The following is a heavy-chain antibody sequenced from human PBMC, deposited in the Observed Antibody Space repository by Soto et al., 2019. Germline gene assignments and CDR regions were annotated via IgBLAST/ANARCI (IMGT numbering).Heavy chain of an antibody. D-gene: IGHD3-9*01. CDR2: IIPIFGTA. V-gene: IGHV1-69*13. Sequence: GASVKVSCKASGGTFSSYTISWVRQAPGQGLEWMGGIIPIFGTANYAQKFQGRVTITADESTSTAYMELSSLRSEDTAVYYCARVYYDILTGVGIYYYYGMDVWGQGTTVTVSS. CDR3: ARVYYDILTGVGIYYYYGMDV. CDR1: GGTFSSYT. J-gene: IGHJ6*02.